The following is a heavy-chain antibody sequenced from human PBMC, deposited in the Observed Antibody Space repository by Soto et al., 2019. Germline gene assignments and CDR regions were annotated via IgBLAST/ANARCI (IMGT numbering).Heavy chain of an antibody. CDR2: FDPEDGET. J-gene: IGHJ5*02. Sequence: ASVKVSCKVSGYTLTELSMHWVRQAPGKGLEWMGGFDPEDGETIYAQKFQGRVTMTEDTSTDTAYMELSSLRSEDTVVYYCATVGWWATNWFDPWGQGTLVTVSS. CDR1: GYTLTELS. CDR3: ATVGWWATNWFDP. D-gene: IGHD2-15*01. V-gene: IGHV1-24*01.